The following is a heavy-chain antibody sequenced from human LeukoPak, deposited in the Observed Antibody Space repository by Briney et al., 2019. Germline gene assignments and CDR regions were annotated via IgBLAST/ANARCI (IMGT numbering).Heavy chain of an antibody. V-gene: IGHV4-34*01. J-gene: IGHJ4*02. CDR3: ARKSGYARDY. CDR2: INHSGSTS. D-gene: IGHD5-12*01. Sequence: SETLSLTCAVFGESFSGYFWNWIRQPPGKGLEWIGEINHSGSTSNHNPSLKSRVTMSVDTSKNQFSLKLSSVTAADTAVYYCARKSGYARDYWGQGNLVTVSS. CDR1: GESFSGYF.